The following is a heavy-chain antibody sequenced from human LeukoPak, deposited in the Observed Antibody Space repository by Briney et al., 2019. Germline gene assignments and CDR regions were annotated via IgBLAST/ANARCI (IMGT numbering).Heavy chain of an antibody. V-gene: IGHV3-7*01. CDR3: ARDGDGVSAMPFDY. CDR1: GFTFTSYY. Sequence: GGSLRLSCAASGFTFTSYYMSWVRQAPGKGLEWVANIKQDGSEKHYLDSVKGRFTISRDNAKSSMSLQMNTLRVEDTAVYYCARDGDGVSAMPFDYWGQGTPVTVSS. D-gene: IGHD2-2*01. J-gene: IGHJ4*02. CDR2: IKQDGSEK.